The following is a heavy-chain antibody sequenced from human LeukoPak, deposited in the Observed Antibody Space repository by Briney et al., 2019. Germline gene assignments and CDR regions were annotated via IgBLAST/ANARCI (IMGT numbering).Heavy chain of an antibody. CDR3: ARGPASGSNFAWFDP. CDR2: INHSGST. J-gene: IGHJ5*02. Sequence: SVTLSLTCAVYGGSLSNYYWSWIRQPPGKGLELIGEINHSGSTNYNPSLKSRVTISVDMSKNQFSLELSFVTAADTAVYYCARGPASGSNFAWFDPWGQGTLVTVSS. D-gene: IGHD3-10*01. CDR1: GGSLSNYY. V-gene: IGHV4-34*01.